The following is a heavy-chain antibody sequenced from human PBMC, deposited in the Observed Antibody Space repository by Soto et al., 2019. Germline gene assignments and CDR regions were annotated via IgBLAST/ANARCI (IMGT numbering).Heavy chain of an antibody. CDR2: INPNSGGT. V-gene: IGHV1-2*02. CDR1: GYTFTGYY. D-gene: IGHD6-13*01. J-gene: IGHJ6*02. Sequence: QVQLVQSGAEVKKPGASVKVSCKASGYTFTGYYMHWVRQAPGQGLEWMGWINPNSGGTNYAQKFQGRVTMTRDTSISTAYMELSRLRSDHTAVYYCARERIAAAGTWTLYGMDVWGQGTTVTVSS. CDR3: ARERIAAAGTWTLYGMDV.